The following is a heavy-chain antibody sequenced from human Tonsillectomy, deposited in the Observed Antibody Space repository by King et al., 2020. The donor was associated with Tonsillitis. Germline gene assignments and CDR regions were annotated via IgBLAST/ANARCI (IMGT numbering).Heavy chain of an antibody. J-gene: IGHJ5*02. Sequence: VQLVESGAEVKKPGASVKFSCKASGYTFTGNYMHWVRKAPGRGLEWMEWITPNSGGQNYAQKFQGRVTMTRDTSINTPYMELIRLRSDDTAVYYCARTAETTTNWFDPWGQGTLVTVSS. CDR2: ITPNSGGQ. V-gene: IGHV1-2*02. D-gene: IGHD1-7*01. CDR3: ARTAETTTNWFDP. CDR1: GYTFTGNY.